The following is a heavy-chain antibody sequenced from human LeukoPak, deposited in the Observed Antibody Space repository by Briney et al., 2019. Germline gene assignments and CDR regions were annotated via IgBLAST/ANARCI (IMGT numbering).Heavy chain of an antibody. V-gene: IGHV3-7*05. CDR2: INKDGSET. CDR3: AREPASPVPFDY. Sequence: PGGSLRLSCAASGLAFSSHWMSWVRQAPGKGLEWVANINKDGSETRYLDSVRGRFTISRDNAKDSVYLQMNSLRAEDTAVYYCAREPASPVPFDYWGQGTLVSVSS. J-gene: IGHJ4*02. CDR1: GLAFSSHW.